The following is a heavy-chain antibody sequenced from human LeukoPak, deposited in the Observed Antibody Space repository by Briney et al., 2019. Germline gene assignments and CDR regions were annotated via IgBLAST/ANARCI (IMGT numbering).Heavy chain of an antibody. CDR2: ISYDGSNK. CDR3: ARDLIHSGYYSQDGYFDY. J-gene: IGHJ4*02. D-gene: IGHD3-22*01. CDR1: GFTFSSYA. Sequence: PGGSLRLSCAASGFTFSSYAMHWVRQAPGKGLEWVAVISYDGSNKYYADSVKGRFTISRDNSKNTLYLQMNSLRAEDTAVYYCARDLIHSGYYSQDGYFDYWGQGTLVTVSS. V-gene: IGHV3-30*04.